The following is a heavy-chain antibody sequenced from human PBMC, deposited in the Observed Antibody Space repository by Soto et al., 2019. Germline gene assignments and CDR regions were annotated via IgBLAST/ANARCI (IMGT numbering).Heavy chain of an antibody. D-gene: IGHD4-17*01. V-gene: IGHV4-30-2*01. J-gene: IGHJ4*02. CDR3: ASRTDYGLDF. Sequence: QLHLQESGSRLVKPSQTLSLTCVVSGASLSSGGYSWSWIRQPPGKGLEFIGYIYQSGSSYYNPSLPSRIPISVDWSKNQSSLRLSPVPAADTTVYYCASRTDYGLDFWGQGTLVTVS. CDR2: IYQSGSS. CDR1: GASLSSGGYS.